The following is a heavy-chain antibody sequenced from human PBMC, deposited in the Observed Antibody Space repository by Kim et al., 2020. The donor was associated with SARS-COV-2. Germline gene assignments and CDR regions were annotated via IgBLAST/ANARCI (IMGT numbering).Heavy chain of an antibody. J-gene: IGHJ4*02. CDR1: GFTFSSYG. V-gene: IGHV3-33*05. D-gene: IGHD2-15*01. CDR3: ARDPCSGGSCYPGLFDY. CDR2: ISYDGSNK. Sequence: GGSLRLSCAASGFTFSSYGMHWVRQAPGKGLEWVAVISYDGSNKYYADSVKGRFTISRDNSKNTLYLQMNSLRAEDTAVYYCARDPCSGGSCYPGLFDYWGQGTLVTVSS.